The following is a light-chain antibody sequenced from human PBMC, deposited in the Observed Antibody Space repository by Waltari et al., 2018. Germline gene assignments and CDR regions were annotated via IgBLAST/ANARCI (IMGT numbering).Light chain of an antibody. Sequence: DIQMTQSPSSLSASVGDRVTITCRASQSISSYLNWYQQKPGTAPDLLIYAASNLQSGVPSRFSGSGSGTDFTLTITSLQPEDFATYYCQQSYSTPWTFGQGTEVEIK. CDR3: QQSYSTPWT. CDR1: QSISSY. J-gene: IGKJ1*01. CDR2: AAS. V-gene: IGKV1-39*01.